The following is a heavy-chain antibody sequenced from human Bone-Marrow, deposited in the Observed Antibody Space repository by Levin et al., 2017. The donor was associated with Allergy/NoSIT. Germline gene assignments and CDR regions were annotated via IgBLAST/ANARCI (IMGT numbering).Heavy chain of an antibody. J-gene: IGHJ4*02. D-gene: IGHD5-12*01. CDR3: ARGNSGYGFFDY. V-gene: IGHV3-74*01. CDR2: ISGDGSST. Sequence: QAGESLKISCVTSGFTISGYWMHWVRQAPGKGLEWVARISGDGSSTSYADSVKDRFTISRDNAKNTLYLQVNSLRPEDTAVYYCARGNSGYGFFDYWGQGTLVTVSS. CDR1: GFTISGYW.